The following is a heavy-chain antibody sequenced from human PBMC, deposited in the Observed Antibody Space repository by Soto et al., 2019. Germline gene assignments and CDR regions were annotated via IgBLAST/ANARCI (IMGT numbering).Heavy chain of an antibody. CDR3: ARDRGQQLAKVGYNWFDP. J-gene: IGHJ5*02. V-gene: IGHV4-59*01. CDR1: GGSISSYY. CDR2: IYYSGST. D-gene: IGHD6-13*01. Sequence: SETLSLTCTVSGGSISSYYWSWIRQPPGKGLEWIGYIYYSGSTNYNPSLKSRVTISVDTSKNQFSLKLSSVTAADTAVYYCARDRGQQLAKVGYNWFDPWGQGTLVTVSS.